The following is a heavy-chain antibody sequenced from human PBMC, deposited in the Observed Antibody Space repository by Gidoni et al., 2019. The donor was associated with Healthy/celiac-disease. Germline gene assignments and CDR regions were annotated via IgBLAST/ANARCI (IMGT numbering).Heavy chain of an antibody. CDR1: GGSISSGSYY. Sequence: QVQLQESGPGLVKPSQTLSLTCTVSGGSISSGSYYWSWIRQPAGKGLEWIGLIYTSGSTNYNPSLKSRVTISVDTSKNQFSLKLSSVTAADTAVYYCARVSSIAARPYYYYYMDVWGKGTTVTVSS. V-gene: IGHV4-61*02. CDR2: IYTSGST. D-gene: IGHD6-6*01. CDR3: ARVSSIAARPYYYYYMDV. J-gene: IGHJ6*03.